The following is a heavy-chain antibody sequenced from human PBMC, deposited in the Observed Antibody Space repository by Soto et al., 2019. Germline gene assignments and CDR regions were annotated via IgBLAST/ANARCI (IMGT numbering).Heavy chain of an antibody. Sequence: ASVKVSCKASGYTFTSYGISWVRQAPGQGLEWTGWISAYNGNTNYAQKLQGRVTMTTDTSTSTAYMELRSLRSDDAAVYYCARDIRMITFGGVIADYYYYGMDVWGQGTTVTVSS. V-gene: IGHV1-18*01. D-gene: IGHD3-16*02. CDR2: ISAYNGNT. CDR3: ARDIRMITFGGVIADYYYYGMDV. J-gene: IGHJ6*02. CDR1: GYTFTSYG.